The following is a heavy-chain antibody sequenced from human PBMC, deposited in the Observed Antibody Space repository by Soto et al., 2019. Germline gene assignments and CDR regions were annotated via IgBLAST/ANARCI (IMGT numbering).Heavy chain of an antibody. D-gene: IGHD5-12*01. Sequence: LGESLKISCKGSGYSFTSYWISWVRQMPGKGLEWMGRIDPSDSYTNYSPSFQGHVTISADKSISTAYLQWSSLKASDTAMYYCARRGQYSGYGWAEYYYGMDVWGQGTTVTVSS. CDR2: IDPSDSYT. V-gene: IGHV5-10-1*01. CDR3: ARRGQYSGYGWAEYYYGMDV. J-gene: IGHJ6*02. CDR1: GYSFTSYW.